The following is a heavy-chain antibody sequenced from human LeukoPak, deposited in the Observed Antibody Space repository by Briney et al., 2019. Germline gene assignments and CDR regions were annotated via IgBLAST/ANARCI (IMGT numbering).Heavy chain of an antibody. CDR3: ARHVVTARDAFDI. V-gene: IGHV4-59*08. D-gene: IGHD6-6*01. J-gene: IGHJ3*02. CDR1: GGSISSYY. Sequence: SETLSLTCTVSGGSISSYYWSWIRQPPGKGLEWIGYMYNSGNTNYNPSLKSRVTISADTSKNEFSLKLTSVTAADTAVYYCARHVVTARDAFDILGQGTMVTVSS. CDR2: MYNSGNT.